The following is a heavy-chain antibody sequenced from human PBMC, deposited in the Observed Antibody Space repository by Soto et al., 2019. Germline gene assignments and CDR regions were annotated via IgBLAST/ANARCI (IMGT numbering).Heavy chain of an antibody. D-gene: IGHD2-2*01. Sequence: SETLSLTCAVYGGSFSGYYWSWIRQPPGKGLEWIGEINHSGSTNYNPSLKSRVTISVDTSKNQFSLKLSSVTAADTAVYYCARVGYLGYCSSTRCPNFDYWGQGTLVTVSS. CDR2: INHSGST. J-gene: IGHJ4*02. CDR1: GGSFSGYY. V-gene: IGHV4-34*01. CDR3: ARVGYLGYCSSTRCPNFDY.